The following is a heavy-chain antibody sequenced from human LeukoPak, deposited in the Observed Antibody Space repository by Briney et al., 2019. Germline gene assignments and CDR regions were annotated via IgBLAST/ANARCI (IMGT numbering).Heavy chain of an antibody. V-gene: IGHV3-9*01. Sequence: QTGGSLRLSCAASGFTFDDYAMHWVRQAPGKGLEWVSGISWNSGSIGYADSVKGRFTISRDNAKNSLYLQMNSLRAEDTAVYYCARTYYYGSGSYALLYFDYWGQGTLVTVSS. CDR2: ISWNSGSI. CDR3: ARTYYYGSGSYALLYFDY. J-gene: IGHJ4*02. D-gene: IGHD3-10*01. CDR1: GFTFDDYA.